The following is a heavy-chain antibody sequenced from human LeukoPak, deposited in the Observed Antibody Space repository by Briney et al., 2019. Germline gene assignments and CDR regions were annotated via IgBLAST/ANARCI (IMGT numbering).Heavy chain of an antibody. CDR3: AKDCDGDYRKELKLGGAFDI. CDR2: IGSVGSNK. J-gene: IGHJ3*02. D-gene: IGHD4-17*01. Sequence: PGGSLPPSCAATGFTLSRYGMEWVRHAPGKGLEWVEYIGSVGSNKYYADSEKRLVTIARDNSKNTLYLQMNNLKAEDTAVYYCAKDCDGDYRKELKLGGAFDIWGQGTMVTVSS. CDR1: GFTLSRYG. V-gene: IGHV3-30*02.